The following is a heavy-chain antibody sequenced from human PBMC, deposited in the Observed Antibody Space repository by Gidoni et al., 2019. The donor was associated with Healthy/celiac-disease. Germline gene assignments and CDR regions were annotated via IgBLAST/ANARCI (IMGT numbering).Heavy chain of an antibody. Sequence: EVQLVASGGGLVQPGGSLRLSCAASGFTFSRYEMNWVRQAPGKGLEWVSYISSSGSTIYYADSVKGRFTISRDNAKNSLYLQMNSLRAEDTAVYYCAAHRYYDILTGYYNENSFDYWGQGTLVTVSS. D-gene: IGHD3-9*01. J-gene: IGHJ4*02. V-gene: IGHV3-48*03. CDR3: AAHRYYDILTGYYNENSFDY. CDR2: ISSSGSTI. CDR1: GFTFSRYE.